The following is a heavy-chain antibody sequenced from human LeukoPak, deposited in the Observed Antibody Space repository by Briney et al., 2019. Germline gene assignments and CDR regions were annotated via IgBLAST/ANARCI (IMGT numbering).Heavy chain of an antibody. Sequence: PGGSLRLSCAASGFTFSDYYMSWIRQAPGKGLEWVSYISSSGSTIYYADSVKGRFTISRDNAKNSPYLQMNSLRAEDTAVYYCARSVGYDFWSGYYTTDTYNWFDPWGQGTLVTVSS. D-gene: IGHD3-3*01. CDR2: ISSSGSTI. J-gene: IGHJ5*02. CDR3: ARSVGYDFWSGYYTTDTYNWFDP. V-gene: IGHV3-11*01. CDR1: GFTFSDYY.